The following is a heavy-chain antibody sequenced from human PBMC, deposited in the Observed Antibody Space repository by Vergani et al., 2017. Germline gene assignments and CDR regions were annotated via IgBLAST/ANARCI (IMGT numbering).Heavy chain of an antibody. CDR2: IKKTCAST. D-gene: IGHD1-1*01. CDR3: ESGSYNYN. V-gene: IGHV3-23*01. CDR1: GFTFSSHA. Sequence: EVQLLQSEGAVVQPGGSLRLSCVASGFTFSSHAMSWVRQGHGQGLDWVSSIKKTCASTHYADSVKGRFTISRDNSNNTMYLQMNSRRFEDTAVYYCESGSYNYNWGQGTLVTVSS. J-gene: IGHJ4*02.